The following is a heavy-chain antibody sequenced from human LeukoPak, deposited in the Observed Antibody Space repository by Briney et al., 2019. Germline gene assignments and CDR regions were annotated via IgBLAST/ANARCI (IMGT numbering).Heavy chain of an antibody. CDR1: GFTFSSYD. D-gene: IGHD3-22*01. CDR2: IGTAGDT. CDR3: ARGSVSSGYYYYDY. V-gene: IGHV3-13*01. Sequence: PGGSLRLSCAASGFTFSSYDMHWVRQATGKGLEWVSAIGTAGDTYYPGSVKGRFTISRENAKNSLYLQMNSLRAGVTAVYYCARGSVSSGYYYYDYWGQGTLVTVSS. J-gene: IGHJ4*02.